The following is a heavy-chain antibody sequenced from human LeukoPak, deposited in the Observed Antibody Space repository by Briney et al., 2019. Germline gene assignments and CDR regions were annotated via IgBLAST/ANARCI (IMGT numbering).Heavy chain of an antibody. CDR2: VHHTGVT. Sequence: PAETLSLTCSVSGGSITSLYWSWVRQPPRKGLEYVGYVHHTGVTNYNPSLRGRVTVSMDSSKNQFSLKMNSVTAADTAVYYCVRSATIAVFRYGMDVWGQGTTVTVSS. CDR1: GGSITSLY. V-gene: IGHV4-59*11. D-gene: IGHD5-24*01. CDR3: VRSATIAVFRYGMDV. J-gene: IGHJ6*02.